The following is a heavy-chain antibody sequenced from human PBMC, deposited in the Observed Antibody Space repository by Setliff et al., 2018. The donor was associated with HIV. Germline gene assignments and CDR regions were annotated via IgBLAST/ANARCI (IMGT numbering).Heavy chain of an antibody. Sequence: PSETLSLTCTVSGGSVSSDSYHWTWIRQPPGKGLEWIGHIHYSGHTKSNPSLTSRLTMSIDTSKSQISLKLTSVTAADTAVYYCAREPDYWGQGILVTVSS. V-gene: IGHV4-61*01. CDR2: IHYSGHT. J-gene: IGHJ4*02. CDR3: AREPDY. CDR1: GGSVSSDSYH.